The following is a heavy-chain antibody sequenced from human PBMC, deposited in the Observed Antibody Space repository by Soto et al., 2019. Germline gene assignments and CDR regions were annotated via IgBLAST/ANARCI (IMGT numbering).Heavy chain of an antibody. CDR1: GFTFSSYW. CDR3: ARDNATPFLNRIGLSSGLYGMDV. CDR2: IKQDGSEK. J-gene: IGHJ6*02. Sequence: EVQLVESGGGLVQPGGSLRLSCAASGFTFSSYWMSWVRQAPGKGLEWVANIKQDGSEKYYVDSVKGRFTISRDNAKNSLYLQMNSLRAEDTAVYYCARDNATPFLNRIGLSSGLYGMDVWGQGTTVTVSS. D-gene: IGHD3-3*01. V-gene: IGHV3-7*03.